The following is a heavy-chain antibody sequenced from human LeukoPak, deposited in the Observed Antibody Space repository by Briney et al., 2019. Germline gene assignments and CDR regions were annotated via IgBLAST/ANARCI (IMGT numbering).Heavy chain of an antibody. CDR2: IYYSGST. V-gene: IGHV4-59*06. Sequence: PSETLSLTCAVYGGSISSYYWSWIRQHPGKGLEWIGYIYYSGSTYYNPSLKSRVTISVDTSKNQFSLKLSSVTAADTAVYYCARVHDYGDYQFDPWGQGTLVTVSS. J-gene: IGHJ5*02. D-gene: IGHD4-17*01. CDR3: ARVHDYGDYQFDP. CDR1: GGSISSYY.